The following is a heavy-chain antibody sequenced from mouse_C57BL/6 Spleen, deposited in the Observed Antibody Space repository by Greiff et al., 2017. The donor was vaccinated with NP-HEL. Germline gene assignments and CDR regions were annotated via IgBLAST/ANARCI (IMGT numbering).Heavy chain of an antibody. Sequence: LVESGAELVRPGSSVKLSCKDSYFAFMASAMHWVKQRPGHGLEWIGSFTMYSDATEYSENFKGKATLTANTSSSTAYMELSSLTSEDSAVYYCARGGTTVEDAMDYWGQGTSVTVSS. V-gene: IGHV1-49*01. CDR3: ARGGTTVEDAMDY. CDR2: FTMYSDAT. J-gene: IGHJ4*01. CDR1: YFAFMASA. D-gene: IGHD1-1*01.